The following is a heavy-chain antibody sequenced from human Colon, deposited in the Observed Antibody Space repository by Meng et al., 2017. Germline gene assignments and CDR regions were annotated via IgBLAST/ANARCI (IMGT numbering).Heavy chain of an antibody. CDR2: IFYTGST. CDR3: AGARATVTTLEPFNL. CDR1: GGSVRSGGYY. Sequence: VQLLGWGPVLVQPPNTLRPSWTVSGGSVRSGGYYCGWIRQRPGKGLEYIGYIFYTGSTYYSPSLKSRLTFSLDTSKNQFSLKLDFATAADTAVYYCAGARATVTTLEPFNLWGRGTLVTVSS. V-gene: IGHV4-31*02. J-gene: IGHJ2*01. D-gene: IGHD4-17*01.